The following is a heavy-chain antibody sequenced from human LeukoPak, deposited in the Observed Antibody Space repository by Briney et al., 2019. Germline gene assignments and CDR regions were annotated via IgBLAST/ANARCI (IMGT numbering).Heavy chain of an antibody. CDR1: GFTFSDYY. CDR2: ISSSSSYT. V-gene: IGHV3-11*03. J-gene: IGHJ4*02. D-gene: IGHD3-22*01. Sequence: TGGSLRLSCAASGFTFSDYYMSWIRQAPGKGLEWVSYISSSSSYTNYADSVKGRFTISRDNAKNSLFLQMKSLRAEETAVYYWAGGREMPAWGYYASSGYYQWGQGALVTVSS. CDR3: AGGREMPAWGYYASSGYYQ.